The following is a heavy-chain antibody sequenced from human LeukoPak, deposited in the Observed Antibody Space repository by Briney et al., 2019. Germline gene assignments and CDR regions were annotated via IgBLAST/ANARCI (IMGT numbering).Heavy chain of an antibody. Sequence: GGSLRLSCVASGFTFTGHSMHWVRQAPGQGLEWVAVVAHDEKTIFYADSLKGRFTVSRDNSKNTVYLQMNSLRDEDTAVYYCAREEQSGGTPFDYWGQGSLVTVSS. J-gene: IGHJ4*02. D-gene: IGHD1-26*01. CDR1: GFTFTGHS. CDR2: VAHDEKTI. V-gene: IGHV3-30*04. CDR3: AREEQSGGTPFDY.